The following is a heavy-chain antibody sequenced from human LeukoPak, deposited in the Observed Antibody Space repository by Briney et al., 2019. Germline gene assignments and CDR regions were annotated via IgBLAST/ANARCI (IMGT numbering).Heavy chain of an antibody. V-gene: IGHV3-15*01. CDR3: TTDPRLLRYFDWLNY. D-gene: IGHD3-9*01. J-gene: IGHJ4*02. CDR1: GFTFSNAW. CDR2: IKSKTDGGTT. Sequence: GGSLRLSCAASGFTFSNAWMSWVRQAPGKGLEWVGRIKSKTDGGTTDYAAPVKGRFTISRDDSKNTLYLQMNSLKTEDTAVYYCTTDPRLLRYFDWLNYWGQGTLVTVSS.